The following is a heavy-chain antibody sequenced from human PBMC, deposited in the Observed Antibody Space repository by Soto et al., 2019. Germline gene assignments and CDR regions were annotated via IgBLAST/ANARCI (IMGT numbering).Heavy chain of an antibody. D-gene: IGHD3-22*01. CDR1: GGTFSSYA. V-gene: IGHV1-69*12. J-gene: IGHJ6*02. Sequence: QVQLVQSGAEVKKPGSSVKVSCKASGGTFSSYAISWVRQAPGQGLEWMGGIIPIFGTANYAQKFQGRVTXTADETTGTAXXEXSXXRSEHTAVYYCARGHYDSSGYHPWQPSYYYSGMDVWGQGTTVTVSS. CDR2: IIPIFGTA. CDR3: ARGHYDSSGYHPWQPSYYYSGMDV.